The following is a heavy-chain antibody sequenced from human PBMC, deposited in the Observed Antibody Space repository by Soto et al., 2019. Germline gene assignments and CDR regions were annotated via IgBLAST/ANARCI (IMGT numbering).Heavy chain of an antibody. CDR2: FDPEDGET. D-gene: IGHD3-22*01. Sequence: GASVKVSCKVSGYTLTELSMHWVRQAPGKGLEWMGGFDPEDGETIYAQKFQGRVTMTEDTSTDTAYMELSSLRSEDTAVYYCATTSSYYYDSRGRYFDYWGQGTLVTVSS. V-gene: IGHV1-24*01. CDR3: ATTSSYYYDSRGRYFDY. J-gene: IGHJ4*02. CDR1: GYTLTELS.